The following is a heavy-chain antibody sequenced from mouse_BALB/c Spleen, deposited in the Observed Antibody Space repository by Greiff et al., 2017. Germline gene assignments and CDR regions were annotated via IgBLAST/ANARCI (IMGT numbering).Heavy chain of an antibody. Sequence: EVKLMESGPGLVKPSQSLSLTCTVTGYSITSDYAWNWIRQFPGNKLEWMGYISYSGSTSYNPSLKSRISITRDTSKNQFFLQLNSVTTEDTATYYCARFGNPYYFDYWGQGTTLTVSS. CDR3: ARFGNPYYFDY. V-gene: IGHV3-2*02. J-gene: IGHJ2*01. CDR1: GYSITSDYA. D-gene: IGHD2-1*01. CDR2: ISYSGST.